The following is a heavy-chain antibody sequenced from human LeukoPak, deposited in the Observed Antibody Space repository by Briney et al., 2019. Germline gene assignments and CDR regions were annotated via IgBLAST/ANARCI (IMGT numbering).Heavy chain of an antibody. D-gene: IGHD3-3*01. Sequence: GASLRLSCAASGFTFSSYVMSWVRQAPGKGLEWVSAISGSGGSTYHADSVEGRFTISRDNSKNTLSLQMNSLRAEDTAVYYCAKPTNDFWSGYPPGWFDPWGQGTLVTVSS. V-gene: IGHV3-23*01. CDR2: ISGSGGST. J-gene: IGHJ5*02. CDR3: AKPTNDFWSGYPPGWFDP. CDR1: GFTFSSYV.